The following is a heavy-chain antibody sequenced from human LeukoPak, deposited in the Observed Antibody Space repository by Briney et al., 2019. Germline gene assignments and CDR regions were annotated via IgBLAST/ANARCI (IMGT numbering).Heavy chain of an antibody. Sequence: GRSLRLSCAASGFTFSTYTLHWVRQAPGKGLEWVALISYDGSYKYYADSVKGRFTISRDNVKNSLYLQMNSLRAEDTAVYYCARAWTGYSYGDYWGQGTLVTVSS. CDR3: ARAWTGYSYGDY. CDR1: GFTFSTYT. J-gene: IGHJ4*02. CDR2: ISYDGSYK. V-gene: IGHV3-30*04. D-gene: IGHD5-18*01.